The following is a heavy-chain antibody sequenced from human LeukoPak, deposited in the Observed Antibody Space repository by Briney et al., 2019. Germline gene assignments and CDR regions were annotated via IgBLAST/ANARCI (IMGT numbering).Heavy chain of an antibody. CDR3: ARVSPLSGSYYADY. V-gene: IGHV4-34*01. Sequence: SETLSLTCAVYGGSFSGYYWSWIRQPPGKGLEWIGEINHSGSTNYNPSLKSRVTISVDTSKNQFSLELSSVTAADTAVYYCARVSPLSGSYYADYWGQGTLVTVSS. J-gene: IGHJ4*02. CDR1: GGSFSGYY. D-gene: IGHD1-26*01. CDR2: INHSGST.